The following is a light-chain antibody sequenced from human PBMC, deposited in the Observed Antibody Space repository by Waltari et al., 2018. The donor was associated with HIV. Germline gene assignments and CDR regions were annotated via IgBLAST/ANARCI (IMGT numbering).Light chain of an antibody. CDR3: SSYAGSNNYV. V-gene: IGLV2-18*02. J-gene: IGLJ1*01. CDR2: EVN. Sequence: QSALTQPPSVSGSPGQSVTISCTVRSSDVGSDVRSDNRVYWYHQPPGTAPKLMIYEVNNRPSGVPDRFSGSKSGSTASLTISGLQAEDEGDYYCSSYAGSNNYVFGTGTKVTVL. CDR1: SSDVGSDVRSDNR.